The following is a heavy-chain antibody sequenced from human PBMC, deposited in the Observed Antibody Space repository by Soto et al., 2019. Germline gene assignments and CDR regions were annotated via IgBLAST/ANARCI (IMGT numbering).Heavy chain of an antibody. Sequence: PGGSLRLSCAASGFTFSSYSMNWVRQAPGKGLEWVSSISSSSSYIYYADSVKGRFTISRDNAKNSLYLQMNSLRAEDTAVYYCARDTPPPPIVVVPAAMSRSYYYYGMDVWGQGTTVTVSS. CDR1: GFTFSSYS. V-gene: IGHV3-21*01. J-gene: IGHJ6*02. D-gene: IGHD2-2*01. CDR2: ISSSSSYI. CDR3: ARDTPPPPIVVVPAAMSRSYYYYGMDV.